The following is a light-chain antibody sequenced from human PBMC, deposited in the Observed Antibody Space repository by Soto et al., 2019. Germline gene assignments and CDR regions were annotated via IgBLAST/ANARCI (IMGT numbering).Light chain of an antibody. CDR2: DAS. V-gene: IGKV3-11*01. Sequence: EIVLTQSPAPLSLSPGERTTLSCRASHSISSSLAWYQQKPGQAPRLLIYDASTRSTGFPARFSGSGSGTDFTPTTATLEPEDCVVDDCQEHSEWPWKFSHGTTVVIK. J-gene: IGKJ1*01. CDR3: QEHSEWPWK. CDR1: HSISSS.